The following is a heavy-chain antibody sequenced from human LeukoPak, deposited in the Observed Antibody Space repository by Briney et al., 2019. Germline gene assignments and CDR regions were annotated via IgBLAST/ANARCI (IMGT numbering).Heavy chain of an antibody. CDR1: GGSISIYY. CDR2: IYYSGST. CDR3: ARVATYYYYYMDV. J-gene: IGHJ6*03. V-gene: IGHV4-59*01. Sequence: SETLSLTCSVSGGSISIYYWSWIRQPPGKGLEWLGYIYYSGSTNYNPSLKSRVTISVDTSKNQFSLKLSSVTAADTAVYYCARVATYYYYYMDVWGKGTTVTVSS.